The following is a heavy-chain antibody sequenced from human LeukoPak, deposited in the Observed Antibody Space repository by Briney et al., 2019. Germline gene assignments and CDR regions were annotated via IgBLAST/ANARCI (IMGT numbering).Heavy chain of an antibody. CDR1: EFTFSNYA. V-gene: IGHV3-23*01. CDR2: ISSGGGSI. J-gene: IGHJ4*02. D-gene: IGHD6-6*01. Sequence: GGSLRLSCAASEFTFSNYAMNWVRQAPGKRPEWVSGISSGGGSIYYADSVKGRFTISRDNSKNTLYLQMNSLRAEDTAVYYCASSPLAARPKLDSWAQGTLVTVSS. CDR3: ASSPLAARPKLDS.